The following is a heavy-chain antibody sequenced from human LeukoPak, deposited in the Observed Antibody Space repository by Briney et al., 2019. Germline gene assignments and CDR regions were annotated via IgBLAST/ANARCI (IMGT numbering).Heavy chain of an antibody. J-gene: IGHJ4*02. V-gene: IGHV3-53*01. CDR3: ARVTRFGTSTLDY. Sequence: GGSLRLSWAASGFTVSSNYMSWVRQAPGKGLEWVSFIYSAGSTYYADSVKGRFTISRDNSKNTLYLQMNSLRAEDTAVYYCARVTRFGTSTLDYWGQGTLVTVSS. CDR1: GFTVSSNY. D-gene: IGHD3-10*01. CDR2: IYSAGST.